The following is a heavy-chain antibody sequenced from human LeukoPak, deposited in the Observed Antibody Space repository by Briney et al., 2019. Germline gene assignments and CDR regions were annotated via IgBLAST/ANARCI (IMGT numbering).Heavy chain of an antibody. CDR1: GFTFSSYG. CDR3: ASSESERSLEVRGVIV. D-gene: IGHD3-10*01. CDR2: ISYDGSNK. Sequence: PGGSLRLSCAASGFTFSSYGMHWVRQAPGKGLEWVAVISYDGSNKYYADSVKGRFTISRDNSKNTLYLQMNSLRAEDTAVYYCASSESERSLEVRGVIVWGQGTMVTVSS. J-gene: IGHJ3*01. V-gene: IGHV3-30*03.